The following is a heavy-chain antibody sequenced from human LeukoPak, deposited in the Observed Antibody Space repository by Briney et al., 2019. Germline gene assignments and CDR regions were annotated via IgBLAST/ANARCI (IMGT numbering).Heavy chain of an antibody. CDR3: ARVLNWGSFNYYFGMDV. V-gene: IGHV4-59*01. J-gene: IGHJ6*02. D-gene: IGHD7-27*01. Sequence: SETLSLTCTVSGASITSYYWSWIRQPPGEGLEWIGYIYFNGNTIYRDSLRGRVTISVDTSKNQFSLKLSSVTAADTAVYYCARVLNWGSFNYYFGMDVWGQGTTVTVSS. CDR1: GASITSYY. CDR2: IYFNGNT.